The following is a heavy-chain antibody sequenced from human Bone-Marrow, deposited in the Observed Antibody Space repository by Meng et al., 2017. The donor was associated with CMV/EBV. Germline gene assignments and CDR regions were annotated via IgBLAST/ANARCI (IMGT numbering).Heavy chain of an antibody. J-gene: IGHJ6*02. CDR1: GYTFTSYD. V-gene: IGHV1-8*01. D-gene: IGHD2-2*01. Sequence: ASVKVSCKASGYTFTSYDINWVRQATGQGLEWMGWMNPNSGNTGYAQKFQGRVTMTRNTSISTAYMELSSLRSEDTAVYYCASTGYCGGTSCYPYYYYGMDVWGQGTTVTVSS. CDR2: MNPNSGNT. CDR3: ASTGYCGGTSCYPYYYYGMDV.